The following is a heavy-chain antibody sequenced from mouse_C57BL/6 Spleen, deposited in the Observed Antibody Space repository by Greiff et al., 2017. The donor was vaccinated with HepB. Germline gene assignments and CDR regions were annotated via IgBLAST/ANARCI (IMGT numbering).Heavy chain of an antibody. D-gene: IGHD1-1*01. J-gene: IGHJ1*03. CDR3: ARENYYGSSRYFDV. CDR1: GYTFTSYW. CDR2: IDPSDSET. V-gene: IGHV1-52*01. Sequence: VQLQQPGAELVRPGSSVKLSCKASGYTFTSYWMHWVKQRPIQGLEWIGNIDPSDSETHYNQKFKDKATLTVDKSSSTAYMQLSSLTSEDSAVYYCARENYYGSSRYFDVWGTGTTVTVSS.